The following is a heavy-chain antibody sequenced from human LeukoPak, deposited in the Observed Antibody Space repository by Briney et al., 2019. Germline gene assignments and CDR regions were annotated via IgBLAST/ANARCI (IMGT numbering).Heavy chain of an antibody. V-gene: IGHV3-23*01. CDR2: ISGSGGST. CDR3: AKPAYDFWSARDY. Sequence: QSGGSLRLSCAASGFTFSTYSMNWVRQAPGKGLEWVPAISGSGGSTYYADSVKGRFTISRDNSKNTLYLQMNSLRAEDTAVYYCAKPAYDFWSARDYWGQGTLVTVSS. CDR1: GFTFSTYS. J-gene: IGHJ4*02. D-gene: IGHD3-3*01.